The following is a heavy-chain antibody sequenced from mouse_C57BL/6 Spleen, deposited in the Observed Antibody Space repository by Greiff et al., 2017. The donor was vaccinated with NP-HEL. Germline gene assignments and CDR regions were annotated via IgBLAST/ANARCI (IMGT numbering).Heavy chain of an antibody. Sequence: VQLQQPGAELVRPGTSVKLSCKASGYTFTSYWMHWVKQRPGQGLEWIGVIDPSDSYTNYNQKFKGKATLTVDTSSSTAYMQLSSLTSEDSAVYYCAGEGTGYYFDYWGQGTTLTVSS. J-gene: IGHJ2*01. D-gene: IGHD3-3*01. V-gene: IGHV1-59*01. CDR3: AGEGTGYYFDY. CDR2: IDPSDSYT. CDR1: GYTFTSYW.